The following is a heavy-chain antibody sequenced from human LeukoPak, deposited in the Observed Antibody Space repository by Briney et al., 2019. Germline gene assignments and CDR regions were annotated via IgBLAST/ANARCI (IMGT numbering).Heavy chain of an antibody. CDR3: ARVSWALTGYYNFRDL. J-gene: IGHJ4*02. CDR1: GFTFSSYS. Sequence: PGGSLRLSCAASGFTFSSYSMNWVRQAPGKGLEWVSSISSSSSYIYYADSVKGRFTISRDNAKNSLYLQMNSLRAEDTAVYYCARVSWALTGYYNFRDLWGQGTLVTVSS. D-gene: IGHD3-9*01. CDR2: ISSSSSYI. V-gene: IGHV3-21*01.